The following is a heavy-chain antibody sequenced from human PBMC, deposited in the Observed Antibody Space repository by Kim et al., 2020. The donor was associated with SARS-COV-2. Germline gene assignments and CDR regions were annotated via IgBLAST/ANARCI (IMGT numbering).Heavy chain of an antibody. CDR1: GDSISNYY. CDR2: VYYSGGT. Sequence: SETLSLTCIVSGDSISNYYWSWLRQSPGKGLEWIGFVYYSGGTDYNPSLKSRVTISVDTSKNQFSLNLNSVSAADTAVYYCARQDCDGCSYWVFDSW. D-gene: IGHD2-15*01. CDR3: ARQDCDGCSYWVFDS. J-gene: IGHJ4*01. V-gene: IGHV4-59*08.